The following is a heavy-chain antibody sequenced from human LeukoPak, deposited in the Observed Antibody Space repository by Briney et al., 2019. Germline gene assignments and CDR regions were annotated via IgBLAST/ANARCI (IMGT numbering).Heavy chain of an antibody. CDR2: IHSDGSST. V-gene: IGHV3-74*01. Sequence: GGSLRLSCAASGFTFSNYWMHWVRPAARKGLVWVSRIHSDGSSTAYADSVKGRFTISRDNAKNTLYLQMNSLRAEDTAVYYCARGADDFDIWGQGTMVTVSS. CDR3: ARGADDFDI. CDR1: GFTFSNYW. J-gene: IGHJ3*02.